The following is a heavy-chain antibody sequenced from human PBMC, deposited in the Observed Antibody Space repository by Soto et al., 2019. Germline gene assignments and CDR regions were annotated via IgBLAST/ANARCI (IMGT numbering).Heavy chain of an antibody. Sequence: GGSLRLSCAASGFTFSTYGMHWVRQAPGKGLEWVSHISSTGSTIYYAGSVKGRSTISRDNAKNSMYLQMNSLRAEDTAVYYCAREYGKQWLGALNYYYYGMDVGGQGTTVTVSS. D-gene: IGHD6-19*01. J-gene: IGHJ6*02. V-gene: IGHV3-48*04. CDR1: GFTFSTYG. CDR2: ISSTGSTI. CDR3: AREYGKQWLGALNYYYYGMDV.